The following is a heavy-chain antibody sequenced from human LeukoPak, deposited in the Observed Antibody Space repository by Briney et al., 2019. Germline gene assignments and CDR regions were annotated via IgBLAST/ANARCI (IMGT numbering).Heavy chain of an antibody. D-gene: IGHD4-17*01. CDR1: GGSFSGYY. V-gene: IGHV4-34*01. J-gene: IGHJ4*02. Sequence: SETLSLTCAVYGGSFSGYYWSWIRQPPGKGLEWIGEINHSGSTNYNPSLKSRVTISVDTSKNQFSLKLSSVTAADTAVYYCARVLYGVYYFDYWGQGTLVTVSS. CDR3: ARVLYGVYYFDY. CDR2: INHSGST.